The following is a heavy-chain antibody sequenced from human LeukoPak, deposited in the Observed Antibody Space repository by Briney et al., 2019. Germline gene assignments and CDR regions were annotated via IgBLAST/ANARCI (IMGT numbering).Heavy chain of an antibody. V-gene: IGHV4-39*07. J-gene: IGHJ6*03. CDR2: IYYSGST. D-gene: IGHD4-17*01. CDR3: ARDRHTEYYYYMDV. Sequence: SETLSLTCTVSGGSISSSSYYWGWIRQPPGKGLEWIGSIYYSGSTYYNPSLKSRVTISVDTSKNQFSLKLSSVTAADTAVYYCARDRHTEYYYYMDVWGKGTTVTIS. CDR1: GGSISSSSYY.